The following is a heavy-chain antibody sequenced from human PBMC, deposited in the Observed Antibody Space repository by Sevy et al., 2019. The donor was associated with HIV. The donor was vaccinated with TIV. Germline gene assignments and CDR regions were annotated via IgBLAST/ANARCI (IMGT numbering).Heavy chain of an antibody. J-gene: IGHJ6*02. CDR3: ARDQYYDISTGFYAMDV. V-gene: IGHV4-59*01. CDR1: GDSISSYY. CDR2: VFYFGST. Sequence: SETLSLTCTVSGDSISSYYWSWIRQPPGKGLEWIGHVFYFGSTNYNPSLKSRVTISLDMSKKQFSLKLSSVTAADTAVYYCARDQYYDISTGFYAMDVWGQGTTVTVSS. D-gene: IGHD3-9*01.